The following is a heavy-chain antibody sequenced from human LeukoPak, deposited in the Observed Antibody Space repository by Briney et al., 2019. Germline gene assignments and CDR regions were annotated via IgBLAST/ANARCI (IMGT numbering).Heavy chain of an antibody. V-gene: IGHV3-7*03. CDR1: GFTFSSYW. Sequence: GGSLRLSCAASGFTFSSYWMSWVRQAPGKGLEWVANIYQGGSERYYVDSVKGRFTISRDNAKNSLFLQMNSLRAEDTAVYCCARDLNVAAAATPFDYWGQGTLVTVSS. CDR2: IYQGGSER. D-gene: IGHD6-13*01. CDR3: ARDLNVAAAATPFDY. J-gene: IGHJ4*02.